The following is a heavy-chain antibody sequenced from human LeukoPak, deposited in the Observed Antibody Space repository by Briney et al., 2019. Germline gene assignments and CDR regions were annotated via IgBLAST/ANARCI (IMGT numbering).Heavy chain of an antibody. CDR3: ARGYGDYELDY. J-gene: IGHJ4*02. V-gene: IGHV4-34*01. Sequence: PSETLSLTCAVYGGSFGGYYWSWIRQPPGKGLEWIGEINHSGSTNYNPSLKSRVTISVGTSKNQFSLKLSSVTAADTAVYYCARGYGDYELDYWGQGTLVTVSS. CDR1: GGSFGGYY. CDR2: INHSGST. D-gene: IGHD4-17*01.